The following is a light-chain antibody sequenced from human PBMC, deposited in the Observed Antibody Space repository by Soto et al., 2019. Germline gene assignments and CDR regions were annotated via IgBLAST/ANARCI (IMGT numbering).Light chain of an antibody. CDR1: HSINSW. CDR2: KAS. CDR3: QQYNFLWT. Sequence: DIQMTHSPSTLSASVGDRVTITCRASHSINSWLAWYQQKPGKAPKVLIYKASSLESGVPSRFSGSGSGTEFTLTISSLQPDDSATYYCQQYNFLWTFGQGTKVEVK. J-gene: IGKJ1*01. V-gene: IGKV1-5*03.